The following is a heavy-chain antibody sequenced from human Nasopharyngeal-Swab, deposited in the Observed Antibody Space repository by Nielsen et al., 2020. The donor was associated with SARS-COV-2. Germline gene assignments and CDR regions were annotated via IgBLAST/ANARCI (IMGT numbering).Heavy chain of an antibody. CDR2: ISYDGSNK. D-gene: IGHD3-22*01. Sequence: GESLKISCAASGFTFSSYGMHWVRQAPGKGLEWVAVISYDGSNKYYADSVKGRFTISRDNSKNTLYLQTNSLRAEDTAVYYCAKDRITMIVVVPDYWGQGTLVTVSS. CDR1: GFTFSSYG. J-gene: IGHJ4*02. CDR3: AKDRITMIVVVPDY. V-gene: IGHV3-30*18.